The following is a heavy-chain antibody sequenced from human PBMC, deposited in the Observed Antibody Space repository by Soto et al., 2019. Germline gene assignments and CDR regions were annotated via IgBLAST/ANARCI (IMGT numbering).Heavy chain of an antibody. D-gene: IGHD3-22*01. V-gene: IGHV1-69*08. CDR2: IIPILGIA. CDR1: GGTFSSYT. J-gene: IGHJ6*02. CDR3: ARDRGDYYDSSGYSPRSGDYGMDV. Sequence: QVQLVQSGAEVKKPGSSVKVSCKASGGTFSSYTISWVRQAPGQGLEWMGRIIPILGIANYAQKFQGRVTITADKSTSTAYMELSSLRSEDTAVYYCARDRGDYYDSSGYSPRSGDYGMDVWGQGTTVTVSS.